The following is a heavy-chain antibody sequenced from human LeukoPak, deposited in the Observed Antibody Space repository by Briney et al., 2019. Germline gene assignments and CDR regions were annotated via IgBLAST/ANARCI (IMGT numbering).Heavy chain of an antibody. J-gene: IGHJ4*02. CDR1: GGTLSSYA. CDR3: ATGVDSGSLIQRGRSFFDY. CDR2: IIPICGTA. Sequence: SVKVSCKASGGTLSSYAISWVRQAPGQGLDWIGRIIPICGTANYAQKFQGRVTITTDESTSTAYMELSSLRSEDTAVYYCATGVDSGSLIQRGRSFFDYWGQGTLVTVSS. D-gene: IGHD3-10*01. V-gene: IGHV1-69*05.